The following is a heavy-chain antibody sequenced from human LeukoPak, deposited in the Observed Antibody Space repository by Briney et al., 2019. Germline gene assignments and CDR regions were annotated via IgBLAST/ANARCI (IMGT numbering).Heavy chain of an antibody. CDR1: GFNFGSYW. J-gene: IGHJ4*02. CDR3: ARAGYYYDSSGYTSFDY. CDR2: INGDGSGT. D-gene: IGHD3-22*01. Sequence: GGSLRLSCAASGFNFGSYWIHWVRHAPGKGLVWVSGINGDGSGTMYADSVRGRFTISRDNAKNTLYVQMNGLSGEDTGVYYCARAGYYYDSSGYTSFDYWGQGILVTVSS. V-gene: IGHV3-74*03.